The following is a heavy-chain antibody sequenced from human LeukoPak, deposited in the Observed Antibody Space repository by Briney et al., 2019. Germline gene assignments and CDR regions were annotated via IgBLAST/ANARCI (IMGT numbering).Heavy chain of an antibody. CDR2: ISSSGSTI. V-gene: IGHV3-48*03. CDR3: ATEVVVVVAATTDAFDI. CDR1: GFTFSSYE. J-gene: IGHJ3*02. Sequence: PGGSLRLSCAASGFTFSSYEMNWVRQAPGKGLEWVSYISSSGSTIYYADSVKGRFTISRDNAKSSLYLQMNSLRAEDTAVYYCATEVVVVVAATTDAFDIWGQGTMVTVSS. D-gene: IGHD2-15*01.